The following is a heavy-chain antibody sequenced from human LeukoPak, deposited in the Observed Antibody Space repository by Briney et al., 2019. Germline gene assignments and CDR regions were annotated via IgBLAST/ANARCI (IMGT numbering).Heavy chain of an antibody. V-gene: IGHV3-30*02. CDR3: AKVMSGYEGRYYYYYYGMDV. J-gene: IGHJ6*02. D-gene: IGHD5-12*01. CDR1: GFTFSNSG. CDR2: TRYDGSNK. Sequence: GGSLRLSCTASGFTFSNSGMHWVRQAPDKGLEWVAFTRYDGSNKYYADSVKGRFTVSRDNSKNTLYLQMNSLRAEDTAVYYCAKVMSGYEGRYYYYYYGMDVWGQGTTVTVSS.